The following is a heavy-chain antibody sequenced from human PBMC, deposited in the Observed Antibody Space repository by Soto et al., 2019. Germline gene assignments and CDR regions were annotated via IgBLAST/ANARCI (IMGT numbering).Heavy chain of an antibody. CDR3: ATHLYYDGSGSYNNWFGP. V-gene: IGHV5-51*01. Sequence: PGESLKIACKGSVYSFTSYWIGWVRQMPGKGLEWMGIIYPGYSDTRYSPSFQGQVTISADKSISTAYLQWSSLKASDTAMYYCATHLYYDGSGSYNNWFGPWGQGTLVTVSS. D-gene: IGHD3-10*01. CDR2: IYPGYSDT. CDR1: VYSFTSYW. J-gene: IGHJ5*02.